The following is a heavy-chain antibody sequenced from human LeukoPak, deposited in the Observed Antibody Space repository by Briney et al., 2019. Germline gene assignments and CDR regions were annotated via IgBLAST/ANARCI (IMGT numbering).Heavy chain of an antibody. CDR1: GFTFSSYG. CDR3: AKDVDIVATITDY. J-gene: IGHJ4*02. CDR2: ISGSGGST. Sequence: GGTLRLSCAASGFTFSSYGMSWVRQAPGKGLEWVSAISGSGGSTYYADSVKGRFTVSRDNSKNTLYLQMNSLRAEDTAVYYCAKDVDIVATITDYWGQGTLVTVSS. V-gene: IGHV3-23*01. D-gene: IGHD5-12*01.